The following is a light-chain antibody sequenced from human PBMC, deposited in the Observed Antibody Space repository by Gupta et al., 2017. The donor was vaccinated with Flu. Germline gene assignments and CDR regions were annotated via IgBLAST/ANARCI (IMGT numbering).Light chain of an antibody. CDR1: SSNIGNNY. Sequence: QPVLTQPPSVSAAPGQTVTISCSGSSSNIGNNYVSWYQQLPGTAPKLLIYDNNKRPSGIPDRFSGSKSGTSATLGITGLQTGDEADYYCGTWDSSLSAGVFGGGTKLTVL. CDR2: DNN. CDR3: GTWDSSLSAGV. J-gene: IGLJ3*02. V-gene: IGLV1-51*01.